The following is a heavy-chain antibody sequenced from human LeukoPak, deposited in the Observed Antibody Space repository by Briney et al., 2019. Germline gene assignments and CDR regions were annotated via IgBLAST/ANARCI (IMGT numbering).Heavy chain of an antibody. D-gene: IGHD3-16*02. Sequence: SETLSLTCDVSGGSIDSTNWWNWVRQPPGKGLEWIGEIHHDGRINYNPSLKSRVTLSVDKSKNQFSLRPNSVTAADTAMYYCARSHDHLWGNYPDYWGQGTLVTVSS. V-gene: IGHV4/OR15-8*01. CDR2: IHHDGRI. CDR1: GGSIDSTNW. CDR3: ARSHDHLWGNYPDY. J-gene: IGHJ4*02.